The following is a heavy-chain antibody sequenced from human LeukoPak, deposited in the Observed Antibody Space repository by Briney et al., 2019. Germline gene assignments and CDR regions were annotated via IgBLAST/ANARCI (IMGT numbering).Heavy chain of an antibody. Sequence: PSETLSLTCAVYGGSFSGYYWSWIRQPPGKGLEWIGEINHSGSTNYNPSLKSRVTISVDTSKNQFSLKLSSVTAADTAVYYCARVRLLGWNYVGYNGMDVWGQGTTVTVSS. D-gene: IGHD1-7*01. CDR3: ARVRLLGWNYVGYNGMDV. J-gene: IGHJ6*02. CDR2: INHSGST. V-gene: IGHV4-34*01. CDR1: GGSFSGYY.